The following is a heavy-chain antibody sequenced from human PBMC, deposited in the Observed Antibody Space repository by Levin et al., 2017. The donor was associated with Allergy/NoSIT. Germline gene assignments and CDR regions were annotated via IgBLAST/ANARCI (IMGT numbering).Heavy chain of an antibody. D-gene: IGHD6-19*01. CDR1: GFSFGTYW. Sequence: GGSLRLSCVASGFSFGTYWMSWVRQDPGKGLEWVANINQDGTKEFYVTSMKGRFTVSRDNVESSLYLQMNALRVEDTAVYYCARGPYSSGWYPVTFDIWGQGTIVTVSS. V-gene: IGHV3-7*04. CDR2: INQDGTKE. CDR3: ARGPYSSGWYPVTFDI. J-gene: IGHJ3*02.